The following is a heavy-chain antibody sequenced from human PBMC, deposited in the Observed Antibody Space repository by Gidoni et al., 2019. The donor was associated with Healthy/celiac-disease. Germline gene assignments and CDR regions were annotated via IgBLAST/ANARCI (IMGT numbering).Heavy chain of an antibody. J-gene: IGHJ4*02. CDR2: ISSSSSTI. CDR3: ARDAEYYDILTGYYSPAYFDY. D-gene: IGHD3-9*01. V-gene: IGHV3-48*02. CDR1: GFTFSSYS. Sequence: EVQLVESGGGLVQPGGSLRLSCAASGFTFSSYSMNWVRQAPGKGLEWVSYISSSSSTIYYADSVKGRFTISRDNAKNSLYLQMNSLRDEDTAVYYCARDAEYYDILTGYYSPAYFDYWGQGTLVTVSS.